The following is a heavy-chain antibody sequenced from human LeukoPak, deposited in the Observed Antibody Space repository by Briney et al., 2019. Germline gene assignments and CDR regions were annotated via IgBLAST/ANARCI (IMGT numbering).Heavy chain of an antibody. CDR3: ARDPLVVAGTSDY. CDR2: ISSSSSYI. Sequence: GGSLRLSCAASGFTFSSYSMNWVRQAPGKGLEWVSSISSSSSYIYYADSVKGRFTISRDNAKNSLYLQMDSLRAEDTAVYYCARDPLVVAGTSDYWGQGTLVTVSS. V-gene: IGHV3-21*01. D-gene: IGHD6-19*01. CDR1: GFTFSSYS. J-gene: IGHJ4*02.